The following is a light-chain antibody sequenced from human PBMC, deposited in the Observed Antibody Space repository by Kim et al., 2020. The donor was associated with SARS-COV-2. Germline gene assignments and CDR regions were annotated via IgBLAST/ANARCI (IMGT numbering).Light chain of an antibody. CDR2: QDN. CDR3: QAWDSSTAYV. CDR1: KLGNKY. J-gene: IGLJ2*01. V-gene: IGLV3-1*01. Sequence: SYELTQPPSVSVSPGQTASITCSGDKLGNKYASWYQQKPGHSPVLVIYQDNKRPSGIPERFSGSNSGNTAALTISGTQAMDEADYYCQAWDSSTAYVFGGGTKLTVL.